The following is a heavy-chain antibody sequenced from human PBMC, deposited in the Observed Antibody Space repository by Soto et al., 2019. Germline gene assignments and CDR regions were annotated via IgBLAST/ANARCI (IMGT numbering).Heavy chain of an antibody. J-gene: IGHJ5*02. D-gene: IGHD3-3*01. CDR1: GFTVSSNY. V-gene: IGHV3-66*04. CDR2: IYSGGSS. CDR3: AKPRSSLEWPPFDP. Sequence: PGGSLRLSCAASGFTVSSNYMSWVRQAPGKGLEWVSVIYSGGSSYFADSVKGRFTISRDNSKNTLFLHMTNLRPEDTAVYYCAKPRSSLEWPPFDPWGHGTLVTVSS.